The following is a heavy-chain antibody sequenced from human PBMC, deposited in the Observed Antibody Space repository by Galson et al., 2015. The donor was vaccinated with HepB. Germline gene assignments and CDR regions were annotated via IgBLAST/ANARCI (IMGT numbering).Heavy chain of an antibody. CDR2: INAGNGNT. D-gene: IGHD3-16*01. J-gene: IGHJ4*02. V-gene: IGHV1-3*01. Sequence: SVKVSCKASGYTFTSYAMHWVRQAPGQRLEWMGWINAGNGNTKYSQKFQGRVTITRDTSASTAYMELSSLRSEDTAVYYCAREGYDYIWGSYLPLDYWGQGTLVTVSS. CDR1: GYTFTSYA. CDR3: AREGYDYIWGSYLPLDY.